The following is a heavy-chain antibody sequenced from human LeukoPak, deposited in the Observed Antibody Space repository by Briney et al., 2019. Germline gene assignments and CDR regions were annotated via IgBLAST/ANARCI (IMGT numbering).Heavy chain of an antibody. D-gene: IGHD6-6*01. CDR2: ISSSSSYI. V-gene: IGHV3-21*01. CDR3: ATDRIAARYIGY. Sequence: GGSLRLSCAASGFTFSSYSMNWVRQAPGKGLEWVSSISSSSSYIYYADSVKGRFTISRDNAKNSLYLQMNSLRAEDTAVYYCATDRIAARYIGYWGQGTLVTVSS. CDR1: GFTFSSYS. J-gene: IGHJ4*02.